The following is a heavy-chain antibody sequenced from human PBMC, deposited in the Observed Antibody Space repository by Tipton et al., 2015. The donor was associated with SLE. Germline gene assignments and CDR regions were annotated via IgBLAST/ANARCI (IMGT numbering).Heavy chain of an antibody. D-gene: IGHD6-6*01. Sequence: SLRLSCAASGFTFSSYAMSWVRQAPGKGREWVSAISGSGGSTYYADSVKGRFTISRDNSKNTLYLQMNSLRAEDTAVYCCAKDPYLPTPQYSSSSDDAFDIWGQGTMVTDSS. CDR1: GFTFSSYA. V-gene: IGHV3-23*01. J-gene: IGHJ3*02. CDR2: ISGSGGST. CDR3: AKDPYLPTPQYSSSSDDAFDI.